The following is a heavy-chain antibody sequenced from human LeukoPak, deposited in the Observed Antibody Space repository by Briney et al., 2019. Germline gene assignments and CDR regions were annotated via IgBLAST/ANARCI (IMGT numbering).Heavy chain of an antibody. CDR3: ARGYYDSSGYYYPDY. Sequence: GASVKVSCKASGGTFSSYAISWVRQAPGQGLEWMGGIIPIFGTANYAQKFQGRVTITTDESTSTAYMELSSPRSEDTAVYYCARGYYDSSGYYYPDYWGQGTLVTVSS. V-gene: IGHV1-69*05. J-gene: IGHJ4*02. CDR2: IIPIFGTA. CDR1: GGTFSSYA. D-gene: IGHD3-22*01.